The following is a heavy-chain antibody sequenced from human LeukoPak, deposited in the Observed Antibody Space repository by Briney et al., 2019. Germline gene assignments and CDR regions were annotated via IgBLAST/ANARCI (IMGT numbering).Heavy chain of an antibody. CDR2: FFYSGST. CDR1: GGSISSSSYY. V-gene: IGHV4-39*01. D-gene: IGHD1-26*01. CDR3: VRHIGGRIDHHFYFYYMDV. J-gene: IGHJ6*03. Sequence: SETLSLTCTVSGGSISSSSYYWGWIRQPPGKGLEWFGTFFYSGSTYYNPSLRSRATISGDTSKNQFSLTLRSVTAADTAVYYCVRHIGGRIDHHFYFYYMDVWGEGATVTVSS.